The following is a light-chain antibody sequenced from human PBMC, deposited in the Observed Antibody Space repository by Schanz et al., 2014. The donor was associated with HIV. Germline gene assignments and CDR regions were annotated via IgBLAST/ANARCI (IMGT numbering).Light chain of an antibody. CDR3: LLSYSAARQVV. Sequence: QTVVTQESSLTVSPGGTVTLTCGSSTGAVTSGHYAYWFQQKPGQAPRTLIHDTNNRHSWTPARFSGSLLGGKAALTLSGXXXXDEADYYCLLSYSAARQVVFGGGTKLTVL. CDR1: TGAVTSGHY. J-gene: IGLJ2*01. CDR2: DTN. V-gene: IGLV7-46*01.